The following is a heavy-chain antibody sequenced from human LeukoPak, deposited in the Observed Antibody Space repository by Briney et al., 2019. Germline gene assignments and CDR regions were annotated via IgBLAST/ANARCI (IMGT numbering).Heavy chain of an antibody. D-gene: IGHD6-19*01. CDR3: ATDLLAVGGTEADY. Sequence: ASVTVSCTVSGYTLTELSMHWVRQAPGKGLEWMGGSYPEDGETNYAQKFQGRVTMTEDTSTDTASMELSSLRSEDTAVYYCATDLLAVGGTEADYWGQGSLVTVSS. CDR2: SYPEDGET. CDR1: GYTLTELS. J-gene: IGHJ4*02. V-gene: IGHV1-24*01.